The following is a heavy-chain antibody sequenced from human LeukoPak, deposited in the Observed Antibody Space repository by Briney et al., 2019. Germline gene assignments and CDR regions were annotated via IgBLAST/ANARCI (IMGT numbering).Heavy chain of an antibody. Sequence: KPSETLSLTCAVSGYSISSGYYWGWIRQPPGKGLEWIGSIYHSGSTYYNPSLKSRVTISVDTSKKQFSLKLSSVTAADTAVYYCARDPLPAATVFDYWGQGTLVTVSS. CDR3: ARDPLPAATVFDY. CDR1: GYSISSGYY. D-gene: IGHD2-2*01. V-gene: IGHV4-38-2*02. J-gene: IGHJ4*02. CDR2: IYHSGST.